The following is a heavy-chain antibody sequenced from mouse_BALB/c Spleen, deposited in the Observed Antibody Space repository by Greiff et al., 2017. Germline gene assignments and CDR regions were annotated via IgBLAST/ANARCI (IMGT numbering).Heavy chain of an antibody. J-gene: IGHJ2*01. CDR3: ARWSYYFDD. CDR1: GYTFTDYA. CDR2: ISTYYGDA. V-gene: IGHV1S137*01. Sequence: QVQLQQSGAELVRPGVSVKISCKGSGYTFTDYAMHWVKQSHAKSLEWIGVISTYYGDASYNQKFKGKATMTVDKSSSTAYMELARLTSEDSAIYYCARWSYYFDDWGQGTTLTVSS.